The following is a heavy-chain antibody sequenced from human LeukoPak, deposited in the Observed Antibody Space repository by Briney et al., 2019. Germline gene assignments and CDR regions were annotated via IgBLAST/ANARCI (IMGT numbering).Heavy chain of an antibody. CDR3: ARDYGPYPGCSWFDP. V-gene: IGHV1-2*06. CDR1: GYTFTGYY. Sequence: ASVKVSCKASGYTFTGYYIHWVRQAPGQGLEWMGRINCNGGGTSYAQKFQGRVTMTRDTSISTAYMELDRLTSDDTAVYYCARDYGPYPGCSWFDPWGQGTLVTVSS. J-gene: IGHJ5*02. D-gene: IGHD2-21*01. CDR2: INCNGGGT.